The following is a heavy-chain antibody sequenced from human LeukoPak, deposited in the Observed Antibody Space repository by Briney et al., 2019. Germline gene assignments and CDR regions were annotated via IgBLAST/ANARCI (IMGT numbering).Heavy chain of an antibody. J-gene: IGHJ4*02. Sequence: GGSLRLSCAASGFTFSSCAMSWVRQAPGKGLEWVSAISGSGGSTYYADSVKGRFTISRDNSKNTLYLQMNSLRAEDTAVYYCAKDPTLDTAMVGEYYFDYWGQGTLVTVSS. D-gene: IGHD5-18*01. CDR3: AKDPTLDTAMVGEYYFDY. CDR2: ISGSGGST. V-gene: IGHV3-23*01. CDR1: GFTFSSCA.